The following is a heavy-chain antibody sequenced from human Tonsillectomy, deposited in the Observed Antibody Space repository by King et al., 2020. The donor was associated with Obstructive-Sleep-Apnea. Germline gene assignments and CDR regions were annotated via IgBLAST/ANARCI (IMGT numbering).Heavy chain of an antibody. J-gene: IGHJ4*02. CDR3: AGTYECAY. D-gene: IGHD3-16*01. CDR2: ISTSGDNT. Sequence: VQLVESGGGLVQPGGSLRLSCAASGFTFSSYAMTWVRQAPGKGLEWVSTISTSGDNTYYADSVKGRFTISRDNSKNTLYLQVNSLRAEDAAIYYCAGTYECAYWGQGTLVTVSS. V-gene: IGHV3-23*04. CDR1: GFTFSSYA.